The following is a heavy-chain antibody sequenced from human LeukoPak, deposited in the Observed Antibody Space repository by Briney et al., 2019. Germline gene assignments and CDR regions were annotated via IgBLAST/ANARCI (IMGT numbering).Heavy chain of an antibody. CDR2: ISGSGGST. J-gene: IGHJ6*02. V-gene: IGHV3-23*01. CDR3: AKWAGAFYYYYGMDV. D-gene: IGHD3-10*01. Sequence: SGGSLRLFCAASGFTFSSYSMNWVRQAPGKGLEWVSAISGSGGSTYYADSVKGRFTISRDNFKNTLYLQMSSLSAEDTAVYYCAKWAGAFYYYYGMDVWGQGTTVTVSS. CDR1: GFTFSSYS.